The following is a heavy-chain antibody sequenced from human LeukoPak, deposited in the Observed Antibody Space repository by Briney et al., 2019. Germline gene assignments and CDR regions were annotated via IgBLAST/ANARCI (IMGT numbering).Heavy chain of an antibody. J-gene: IGHJ4*02. Sequence: GGSLRLSCAASGFTFSSYGMHWVRQAPGKGLEWVAVISCDGSNKYYADSVKGRFTISRDNSKNTLYLKMNSLRAENTAVYYCAKGAHYDYVWGSYRQYYFDYWGQGTLVTVSS. D-gene: IGHD3-16*02. V-gene: IGHV3-30*18. CDR2: ISCDGSNK. CDR1: GFTFSSYG. CDR3: AKGAHYDYVWGSYRQYYFDY.